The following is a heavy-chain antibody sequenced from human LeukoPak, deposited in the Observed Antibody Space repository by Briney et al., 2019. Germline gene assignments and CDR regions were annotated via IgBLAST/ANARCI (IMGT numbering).Heavy chain of an antibody. Sequence: GGSLRLSCAASGFTFSSYAMHWVRQAPGKGLEWVAVISYDGSNKYYADSVKGRFTISRDNSKNTLYLQMNSLRAEDTAVYYCAKDRAAGSNSPRYFDYWGQGTLVTVSS. CDR1: GFTFSSYA. V-gene: IGHV3-30-3*01. CDR2: ISYDGSNK. D-gene: IGHD6-19*01. CDR3: AKDRAAGSNSPRYFDY. J-gene: IGHJ4*02.